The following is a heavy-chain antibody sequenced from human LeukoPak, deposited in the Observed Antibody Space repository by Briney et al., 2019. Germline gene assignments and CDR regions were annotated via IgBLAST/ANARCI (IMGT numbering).Heavy chain of an antibody. J-gene: IGHJ3*02. V-gene: IGHV1-46*01. Sequence: GASVKVSCKASGYTFTSYYMHWVRQAPGQGLEWMGIINPSGGSTSYAQRFQGRVTMTRDTSTSTVYMELSSLRSEDTAVYYCASPLQHNYDSSGYWNDAFDMWGQGTMVTVSS. CDR1: GYTFTSYY. CDR2: INPSGGST. CDR3: ASPLQHNYDSSGYWNDAFDM. D-gene: IGHD3-22*01.